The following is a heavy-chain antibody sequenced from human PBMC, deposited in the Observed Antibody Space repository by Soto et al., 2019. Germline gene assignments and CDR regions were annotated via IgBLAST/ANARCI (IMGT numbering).Heavy chain of an antibody. D-gene: IGHD3-3*01. J-gene: IGHJ4*02. CDR2: ISSSGSTI. CDR3: ARSGLWGGITIFGVVISYFDY. CDR1: GFTFSSYE. Sequence: GGSLRLSCAASGFTFSSYEMNWVRQAPGKGLEWVSYISSSGSTIYYADSVKGRFTISRDNAKNSLYLQMNSLRAEDTAVYYCARSGLWGGITIFGVVISYFDYWGQGTLVTVSS. V-gene: IGHV3-48*03.